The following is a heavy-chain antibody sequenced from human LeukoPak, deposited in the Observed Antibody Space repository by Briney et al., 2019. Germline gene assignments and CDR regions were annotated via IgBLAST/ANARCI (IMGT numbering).Heavy chain of an antibody. Sequence: GGSLRLSCAASGFTFSSYGMTWVRQAPGKGLEWVSYISSSSSTIYYADSVKGRFTISRDNAKNSLYLQMNSLRAEDTAVYYCARVGATSYGDYDYWGQGTLVTVSS. CDR2: ISSSSSTI. CDR3: ARVGATSYGDYDY. J-gene: IGHJ4*02. D-gene: IGHD4-17*01. V-gene: IGHV3-48*04. CDR1: GFTFSSYG.